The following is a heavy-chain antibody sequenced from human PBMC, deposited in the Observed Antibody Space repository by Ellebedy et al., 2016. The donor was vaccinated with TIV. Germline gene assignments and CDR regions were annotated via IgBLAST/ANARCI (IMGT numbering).Heavy chain of an antibody. CDR1: GYTFTSYA. D-gene: IGHD5-12*01. J-gene: IGHJ4*02. CDR2: INAGNGNT. CDR3: ARGSFGYASYYFDY. Sequence: AASVKVSCKASGYTFTSYAMHWVRQAPGQRLEWMGWINAGNGNTKYSQKFQGRVTITRDTSASTAYMELRSLRSDDTAVYYCARGSFGYASYYFDYWGQGTLVTVSS. V-gene: IGHV1-3*01.